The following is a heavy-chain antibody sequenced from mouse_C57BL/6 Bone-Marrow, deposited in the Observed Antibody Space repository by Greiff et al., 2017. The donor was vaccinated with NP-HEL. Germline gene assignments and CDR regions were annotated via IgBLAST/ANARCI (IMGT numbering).Heavy chain of an antibody. CDR1: GYTFTSYW. Sequence: QVQLKQPGAELVKPGASVKLSCKASGYTFTSYWMQWVKQRPGQGLEWIGEIDPSDSYTNYNQKFKGKATLTVDTSSSTAYMQLSSLTSEDSAVYYCARRGLLRAAYWGQGTLVTVSA. CDR3: ARRGLLRAAY. CDR2: IDPSDSYT. V-gene: IGHV1-50*01. J-gene: IGHJ3*01. D-gene: IGHD1-1*01.